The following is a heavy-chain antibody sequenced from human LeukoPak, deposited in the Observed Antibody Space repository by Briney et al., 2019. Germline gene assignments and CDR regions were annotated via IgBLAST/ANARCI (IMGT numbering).Heavy chain of an antibody. J-gene: IGHJ4*02. CDR1: GYTFTSYD. V-gene: IGHV1-8*01. Sequence: GASVKVSCKASGYTFTSYDSNWVRQATGQGLEWMGWKNPNSGNTGYAQKFQGRVTMTRNTSISTAYMELSSLRSEDTAVYYCARGMGSGSYSAAYYFDYWGQGTLVTVSS. D-gene: IGHD3-22*01. CDR2: KNPNSGNT. CDR3: ARGMGSGSYSAAYYFDY.